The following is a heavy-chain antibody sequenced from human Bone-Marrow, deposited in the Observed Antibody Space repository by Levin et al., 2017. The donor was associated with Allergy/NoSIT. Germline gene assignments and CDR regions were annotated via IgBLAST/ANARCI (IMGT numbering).Heavy chain of an antibody. CDR1: GFTFTDYY. D-gene: IGHD1-26*01. CDR2: ISDSGWTI. CDR3: ARRAKTSFAFDI. J-gene: IGHJ3*02. Sequence: PGGSLRLSCAASGFTFTDYYMGWIRQAPGKGLQWVSYISDSGWTIYYADSLKGRFTFSRDNAKNSLYLQVNSLRAEDTAIYYCARRAKTSFAFDIWGQGTMVTVSS. V-gene: IGHV3-11*01.